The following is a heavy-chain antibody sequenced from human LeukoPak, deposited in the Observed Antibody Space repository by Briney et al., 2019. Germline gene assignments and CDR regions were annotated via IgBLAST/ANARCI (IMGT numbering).Heavy chain of an antibody. D-gene: IGHD6-13*01. CDR3: ARGAAASYYYYMDV. CDR2: IYYSGTT. CDR1: GASFSGYY. Sequence: SETLSLTCAVCGASFSGYYWSWIRQPPGKALEWLGYIYYSGTTNYNPSLKSRVTISVDTSKKHFSLKVTSVTAADTAVYYCARGAAASYYYYMDVWGKGTTVTVSS. J-gene: IGHJ6*03. V-gene: IGHV4-59*01.